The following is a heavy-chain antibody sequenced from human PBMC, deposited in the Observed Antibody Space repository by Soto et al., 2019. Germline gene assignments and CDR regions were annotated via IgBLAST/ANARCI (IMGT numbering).Heavy chain of an antibody. CDR1: GFTFSSYA. Sequence: GGSLRLSCAASGFTFSSYAMHWVRQAPGKGLEWVAVISYDGSNKYYADSVKGRFTISRDNSKNTLYLQMNSLRAEDTAVYYCARDSFAYYDILTGYYNPYYYYGMDVWGQGTTVTVSS. CDR3: ARDSFAYYDILTGYYNPYYYYGMDV. V-gene: IGHV3-30-3*01. J-gene: IGHJ6*02. D-gene: IGHD3-9*01. CDR2: ISYDGSNK.